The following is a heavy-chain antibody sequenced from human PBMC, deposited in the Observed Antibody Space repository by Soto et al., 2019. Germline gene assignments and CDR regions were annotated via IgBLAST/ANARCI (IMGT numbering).Heavy chain of an antibody. CDR2: VIPILGMA. D-gene: IGHD3-10*01. CDR3: ATNYGSGSTHFDY. V-gene: IGHV1-69*02. Sequence: QVQLVQSGAEVKKPGSSVKVSCTASEGTFNSYTISWVRQAPGQGLEWMGRVIPILGMADFAQKFQGRVMITADKSTSTAYMVLSSLRSDETAVYYCATNYGSGSTHFDYWGQGTLVTVSS. CDR1: EGTFNSYT. J-gene: IGHJ4*02.